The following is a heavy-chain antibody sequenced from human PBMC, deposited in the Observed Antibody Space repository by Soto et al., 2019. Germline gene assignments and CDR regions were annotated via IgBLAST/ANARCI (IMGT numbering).Heavy chain of an antibody. CDR3: ARFTHYYVMDV. CDR1: GGSISSGDYY. V-gene: IGHV4-30-4*01. CDR2: IYYSGST. Sequence: TSETLSLTCTVSGGSISSGDYYWSWIRQTPGKGLEWIGYIYYSGSTYYNPSLKSRVTISVDTSKNQFSLKLSCVTAADTAVYYCARFTHYYVMDVWGQGTTVTVSS. J-gene: IGHJ6*02.